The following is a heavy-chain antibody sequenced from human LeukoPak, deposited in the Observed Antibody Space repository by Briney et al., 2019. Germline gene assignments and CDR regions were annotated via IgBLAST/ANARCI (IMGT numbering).Heavy chain of an antibody. Sequence: SDPLSLTCTISGSFISSSSYYWRWIRQPPGKGLEWIEDIYSGGSTYYNLALQSRVSMSIDTSKNQFSLELRSVAAADTALYYCARRRYYDSTGYLEWGQGTLVTVTS. D-gene: IGHD3-22*01. J-gene: IGHJ1*01. V-gene: IGHV4-39*01. CDR2: IYSGGST. CDR3: ARRRYYDSTGYLE. CDR1: GSFISSSSYY.